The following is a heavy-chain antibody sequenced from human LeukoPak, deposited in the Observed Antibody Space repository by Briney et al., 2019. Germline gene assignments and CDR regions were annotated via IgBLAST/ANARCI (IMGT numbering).Heavy chain of an antibody. D-gene: IGHD6-13*01. V-gene: IGHV1-8*03. Sequence: ASVKVSCKASGYTFTSYDINWVRQAPGQGLEWMGWMNPNSGNTGYAQKFQGRVTITRNTSISTAYMELSSLRSEDTAVYYCARRRVSSWYDSYYYYYMDVWGKGTTVTVSS. J-gene: IGHJ6*03. CDR1: GYTFTSYD. CDR2: MNPNSGNT. CDR3: ARRRVSSWYDSYYYYYMDV.